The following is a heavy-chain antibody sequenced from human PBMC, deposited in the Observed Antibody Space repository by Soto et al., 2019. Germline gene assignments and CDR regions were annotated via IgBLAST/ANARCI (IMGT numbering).Heavy chain of an antibody. Sequence: SETLSLACTVSNVSITSSYWNWIRQPPGKGLEWIGFVYYTGTTKYNPSLKSRVTISVDRSKNEFSLKLTSVTTADTAFYFCARDFAGRGPFDPWGQGTLVTVSS. J-gene: IGHJ5*01. CDR2: VYYTGTT. D-gene: IGHD1-26*01. CDR1: NVSITSSY. V-gene: IGHV4-59*01. CDR3: ARDFAGRGPFDP.